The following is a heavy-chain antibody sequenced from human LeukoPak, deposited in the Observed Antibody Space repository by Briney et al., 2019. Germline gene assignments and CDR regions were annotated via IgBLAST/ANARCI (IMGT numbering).Heavy chain of an antibody. CDR3: ARHEYGSSGYRRDYYFDC. Sequence: SETLSLTCNVSCGSISSGSFYWGWLRRPPGKGLEWIGSVRHRGTTYYNPSLKSRLTMSVDTSKNQFSLRLRSVTAADTAVYYCARHEYGSSGYRRDYYFDCWGQGTLVTVSS. CDR1: CGSISSGSFY. CDR2: VRHRGTT. J-gene: IGHJ4*02. D-gene: IGHD3-22*01. V-gene: IGHV4-39*01.